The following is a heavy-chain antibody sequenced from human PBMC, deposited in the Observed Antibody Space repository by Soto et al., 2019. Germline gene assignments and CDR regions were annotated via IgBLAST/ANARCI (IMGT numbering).Heavy chain of an antibody. Sequence: SETLSLTCTVSGGSISSSSYYWGWIRQPPGKGLEWIGSIYYSGSTGYNPSLRSRVSMSVDTSKNHFSLKMNSMTPADTAVYYCARDSGSGSLWGQGTLITVSS. V-gene: IGHV4-39*02. D-gene: IGHD1-26*01. CDR1: GGSISSSSYY. CDR2: IYYSGST. J-gene: IGHJ1*01. CDR3: ARDSGSGSL.